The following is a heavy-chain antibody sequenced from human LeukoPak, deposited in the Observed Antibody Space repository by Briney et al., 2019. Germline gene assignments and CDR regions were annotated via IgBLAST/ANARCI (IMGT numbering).Heavy chain of an antibody. J-gene: IGHJ4*02. CDR1: GDSISSNSW. CDR3: ARKGLRSGYVPLDY. Sequence: PSETLSLTCAVSGDSISSNSWWSWVRLPPGKGLEWIGEIYHSGSTNYSPSLKSRVTISVDKSKNQFSLKLRSVTAADTAVYYCARKGLRSGYVPLDYWGQGTLVAVSS. CDR2: IYHSGST. V-gene: IGHV4-4*02. D-gene: IGHD3-3*01.